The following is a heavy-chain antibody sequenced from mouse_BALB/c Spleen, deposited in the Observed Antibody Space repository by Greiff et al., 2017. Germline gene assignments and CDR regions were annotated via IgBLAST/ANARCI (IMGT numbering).Heavy chain of an antibody. CDR3: ARSQLGGFAY. Sequence: VQLQQSGAELAKPGASVKMSCKASGYTFTSYWMHWVKQRPGQGLEWIGYINPSTGYTEYNQKFKDKATLTADKSSSTAYMQLSSLTSEDSAVDYCARSQLGGFAYWGQGTLVTVSA. D-gene: IGHD4-1*02. CDR1: GYTFTSYW. CDR2: INPSTGYT. V-gene: IGHV1-7*01. J-gene: IGHJ3*01.